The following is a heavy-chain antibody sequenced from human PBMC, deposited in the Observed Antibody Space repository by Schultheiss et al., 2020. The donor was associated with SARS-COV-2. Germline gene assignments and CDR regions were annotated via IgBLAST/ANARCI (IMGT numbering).Heavy chain of an antibody. CDR2: IYYSGST. CDR3: ASRSLDYDFWSGNN. J-gene: IGHJ4*02. V-gene: IGHV4-59*08. Sequence: SETLSLTCTVSGGSISSYYWSWIRQPAGKGLEWIGYIYYSGSTNYNPSLKSRVTISVDTSKNQFSLKLSSVTAADTAVYYCASRSLDYDFWSGNNWGQGTLVTVSS. CDR1: GGSISSYY. D-gene: IGHD3-3*01.